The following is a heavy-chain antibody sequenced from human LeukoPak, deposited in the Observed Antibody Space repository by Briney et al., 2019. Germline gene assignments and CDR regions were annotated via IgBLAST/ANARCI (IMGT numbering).Heavy chain of an antibody. CDR3: ARETFVSRGSNYYYYMDV. J-gene: IGHJ6*03. CDR2: TYYMSTWSS. CDR1: GDSVSTKKAA. V-gene: IGHV6-1*01. D-gene: IGHD2/OR15-2a*01. Sequence: SQTLSLTCGISGDSVSTKKAAWNWIRQSPSRGLEWLGRTYYMSTWSSEYAASVKSRISFNPDTSKNQISLQLNSVTPEDTAIYYCARETFVSRGSNYYYYMDVWGTGTTVTVSS.